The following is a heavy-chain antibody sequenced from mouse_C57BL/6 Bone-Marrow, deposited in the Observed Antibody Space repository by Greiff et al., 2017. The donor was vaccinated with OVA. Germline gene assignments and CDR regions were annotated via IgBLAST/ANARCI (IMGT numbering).Heavy chain of an antibody. Sequence: QVQLQQPGAELVKPGASVKVSCKASGYTFTSYWMHWVKQRPGQGLEWIGRIHPSDSDTNYNQKFKGKATLTVDKSSSTAYMQISSLTSEDSAVYYWVTHYYGSSYPAWFAYWGQGTLVTVSA. CDR2: IHPSDSDT. V-gene: IGHV1-74*01. CDR1: GYTFTSYW. CDR3: VTHYYGSSYPAWFAY. D-gene: IGHD1-1*01. J-gene: IGHJ3*01.